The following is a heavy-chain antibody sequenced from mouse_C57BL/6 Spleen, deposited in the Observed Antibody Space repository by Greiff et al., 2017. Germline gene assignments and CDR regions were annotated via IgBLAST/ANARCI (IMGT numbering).Heavy chain of an antibody. Sequence: QVQLQQSGAELVRPGSSVKMSCKASGYTFTSYWMHWVKQRPRQGLEWIGNIYPFDGDTNYNQKFKGKATLTVDKSSSTAYMQLSSLTSEDSAVYYCARVGVLYYFDYWGQGTTLTVSS. V-gene: IGHV1-52*01. CDR1: GYTFTSYW. J-gene: IGHJ2*01. CDR3: ARVGVLYYFDY. CDR2: IYPFDGDT.